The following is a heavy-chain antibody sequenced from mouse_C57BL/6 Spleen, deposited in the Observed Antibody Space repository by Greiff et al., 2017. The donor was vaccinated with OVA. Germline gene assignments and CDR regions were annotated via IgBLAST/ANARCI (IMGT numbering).Heavy chain of an antibody. Sequence: EVMLVESGGGLVQPGGSLSLSCAASGFTFTDYYMSWVRQPPGKALEWLGFIRNKANGYTTEYSASVKGRFTISRDNSKSILYLQMNALRAEDSATYYCARYIKATPYYFDYWGQGTTLTVSS. V-gene: IGHV7-3*01. CDR3: ARYIKATPYYFDY. J-gene: IGHJ2*01. CDR2: IRNKANGYTT. D-gene: IGHD3-2*02. CDR1: GFTFTDYY.